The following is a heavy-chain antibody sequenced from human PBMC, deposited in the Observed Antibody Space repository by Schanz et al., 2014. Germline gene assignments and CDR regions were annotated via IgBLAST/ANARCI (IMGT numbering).Heavy chain of an antibody. CDR2: IYYSGST. CDR1: GGSISSSGYY. CDR3: ARLPGLYCSGGACYRGY. V-gene: IGHV4-39*01. D-gene: IGHD2-15*01. Sequence: QLQLQESGPGLVKPSETLSLTCTVSGGSISSSGYYWGWIRQPPGNGLEWIGSIYYSGSTYYNPPLKSGSPIPVDTSKNLSPRKVPSVTATDTAVYYCARLPGLYCSGGACYRGYWGQGTLVTVSS. J-gene: IGHJ4*02.